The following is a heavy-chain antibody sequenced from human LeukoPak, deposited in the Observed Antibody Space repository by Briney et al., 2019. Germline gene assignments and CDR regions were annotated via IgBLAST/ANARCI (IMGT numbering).Heavy chain of an antibody. J-gene: IGHJ3*02. Sequence: GRSLRLSCAASGFTFSSYAMHWVRQAPGKGLEWGAVISYDGSNKYYADSVKGRFTISRDNSKNTLYLQMNRLRAEDTAVYYCASAAYYYDSSGYYLDAFDIWGQGTMVTASS. CDR3: ASAAYYYDSSGYYLDAFDI. V-gene: IGHV3-30*14. CDR2: ISYDGSNK. D-gene: IGHD3-22*01. CDR1: GFTFSSYA.